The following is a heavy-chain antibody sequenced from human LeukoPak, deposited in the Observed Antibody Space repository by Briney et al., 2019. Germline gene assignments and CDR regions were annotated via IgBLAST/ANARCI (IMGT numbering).Heavy chain of an antibody. V-gene: IGHV2-5*02. D-gene: IGHD5-18*01. Sequence: ESGPTLVNPTQTLTLTCTFTGFSLRTTGVGVGWIRQPPGKALEWLELVYWDDDKSITPSLKSRLTITKDTSKNQVVLTMTNMDPVDTATYYCAHRRGPTLYSYGPFDYWGQGTLVTVSS. CDR3: AHRRGPTLYSYGPFDY. CDR2: VYWDDDK. CDR1: GFSLRTTGVG. J-gene: IGHJ4*02.